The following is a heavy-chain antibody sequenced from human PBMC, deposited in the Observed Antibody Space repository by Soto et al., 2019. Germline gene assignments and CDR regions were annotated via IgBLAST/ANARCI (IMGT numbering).Heavy chain of an antibody. CDR2: INAGNGNT. Sequence: ASVKVSCKASGYTFTSYAMHWVRQASGQRLEWMGWINAGNGNTKYSQKFQGRVTITRDTSASTAYMELSSLRSEDTAVYYCARDASVVAATPFDYWGQGTLVTVSS. D-gene: IGHD6-19*01. CDR1: GYTFTSYA. CDR3: ARDASVVAATPFDY. V-gene: IGHV1-3*01. J-gene: IGHJ4*02.